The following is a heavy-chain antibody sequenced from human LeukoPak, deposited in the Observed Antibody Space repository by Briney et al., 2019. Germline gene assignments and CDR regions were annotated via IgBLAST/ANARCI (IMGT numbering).Heavy chain of an antibody. V-gene: IGHV3-23*01. Sequence: GGSLRLSCAASGFTFSTYPMNWVRQAPGRGLEWVSTISSGGDSTYYADSVKGRFTISRENSKNTLYLQMNNLRADDTAVYYCAKPVCCSSSSWRVPGLYYFDYWGQGTLVTVSS. CDR2: ISSGGDST. CDR1: GFTFSTYP. D-gene: IGHD2-2*01. J-gene: IGHJ4*02. CDR3: AKPVCCSSSSWRVPGLYYFDY.